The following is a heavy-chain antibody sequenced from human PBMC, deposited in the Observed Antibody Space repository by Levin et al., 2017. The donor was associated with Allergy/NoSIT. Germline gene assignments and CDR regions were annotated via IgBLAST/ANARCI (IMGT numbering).Heavy chain of an antibody. V-gene: IGHV1-3*01. D-gene: IGHD6-6*01. CDR2: INAGNGNT. CDR1: GYTFTSYA. CDR3: ARRYSSSTVYYFDY. J-gene: IGHJ4*02. Sequence: GGSLRLSCKASGYTFTSYAMHWVRQAPGQRLEWMGWINAGNGNTKYSQKFQGRVTITRDTSASTAYMELSSLRSEDTAVYYCARRYSSSTVYYFDYWGQGTLVTVSS.